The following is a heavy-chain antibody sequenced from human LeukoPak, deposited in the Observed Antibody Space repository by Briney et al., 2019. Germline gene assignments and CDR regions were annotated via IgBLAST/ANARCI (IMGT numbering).Heavy chain of an antibody. Sequence: PGGSLRLSCAVSGFIVSSNYMTWVRQAPGKGLEWVSVIYSGGDTYYADSVKGRFTISRDNSKNTLYLQMNNLRAEDTAMYYCARVQLVDYYYYSYMDVWGKGTTVTVSS. CDR1: GFIVSSNY. CDR2: IYSGGDT. V-gene: IGHV3-53*01. CDR3: ARVQLVDYYYYSYMDV. D-gene: IGHD6-6*01. J-gene: IGHJ6*03.